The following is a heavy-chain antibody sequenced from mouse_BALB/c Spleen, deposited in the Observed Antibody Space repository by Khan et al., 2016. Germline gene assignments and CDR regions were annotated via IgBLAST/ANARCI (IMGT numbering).Heavy chain of an antibody. CDR1: GYTFTNYR. V-gene: IGHV1-63*02. D-gene: IGHD1-2*01. CDR3: ARSLLRVRTDY. J-gene: IGHJ2*01. CDR2: IYPGGDYI. Sequence: QVQLKQSGAELVRPGTSVKISCKASGYTFTNYRLGWVKQRPGHGLEWIGDIYPGGDYINYNEKFKGKATLTADTSSSTAYMQLSSLTAEDSAVYFCARSLLRVRTDYWGQGTTLTVSS.